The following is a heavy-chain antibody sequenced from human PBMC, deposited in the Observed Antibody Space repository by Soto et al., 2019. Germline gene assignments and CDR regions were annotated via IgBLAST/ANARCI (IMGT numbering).Heavy chain of an antibody. D-gene: IGHD2-2*01. CDR2: ISLYSDGA. Sequence: QVQLVQSGGEVKRPGASVKVSCKTSGYTFSNYGITWVRQAPGQPLEWLGWISLYSDGANYAQKFQGRVSMTTDTPTTTADMELRGGRSDDTPVYYCARVVPGAEAWFGPWGKGPLVTVSS. CDR1: GYTFSNYG. V-gene: IGHV1-18*01. J-gene: IGHJ5*02. CDR3: ARVVPGAEAWFGP.